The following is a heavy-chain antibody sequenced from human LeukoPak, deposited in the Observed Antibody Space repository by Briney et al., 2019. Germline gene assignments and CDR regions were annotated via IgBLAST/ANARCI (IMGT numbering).Heavy chain of an antibody. CDR1: GFTFSGSA. J-gene: IGHJ4*02. V-gene: IGHV3-73*01. Sequence: QPGRSLRLSCAASGFTFSGSAMHWVRQSPGKGLEWVGRIRSKANDHATAYAASVRGRFTISRDDSKNTAYLQMNSLKTEDTAVYYCTRRLMTTVNDYWGQGTLVTVSS. CDR2: IRSKANDHAT. CDR3: TRRLMTTVNDY. D-gene: IGHD4-17*01.